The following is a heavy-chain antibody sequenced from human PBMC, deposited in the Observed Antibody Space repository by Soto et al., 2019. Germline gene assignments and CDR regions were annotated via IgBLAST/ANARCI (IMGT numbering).Heavy chain of an antibody. Sequence: PGGSLRLSCAASGFTFSSYAMSWVRQAPGKGLEWVSAISGSGGSTYYADSVKGRFTISRDNSKNTLYLKMNSLRAEDTAVYYCANPAIWGSVGDAFDIWGQGTMVTVSS. CDR1: GFTFSSYA. J-gene: IGHJ3*02. V-gene: IGHV3-23*01. CDR2: ISGSGGST. CDR3: ANPAIWGSVGDAFDI. D-gene: IGHD2-21*02.